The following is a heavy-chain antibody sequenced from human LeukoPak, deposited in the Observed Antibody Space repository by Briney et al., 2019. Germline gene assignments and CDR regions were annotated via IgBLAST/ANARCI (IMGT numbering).Heavy chain of an antibody. CDR1: GFTVSNYV. V-gene: IGHV3-30*03. Sequence: PGESLTLSCAASGFTVSNYVIHWVRQAPGKGLEWLAVISYDGTNKYYADFVKGRFTISRDHSQSTVDLQMNTLGGADTAVYYCVRSPTYYNMDVWGKGTTVTVSS. CDR3: VRSPTYYNMDV. J-gene: IGHJ6*03. CDR2: ISYDGTNK.